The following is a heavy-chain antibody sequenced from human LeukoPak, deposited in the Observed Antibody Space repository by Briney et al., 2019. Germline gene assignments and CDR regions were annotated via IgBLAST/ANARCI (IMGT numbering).Heavy chain of an antibody. Sequence: GASVKVSCTASGYTFTSYAMHWVRQAPGQRLEWMGWINAGNGNTKYSQKFQGRVTITRDTSASTAYMELSSLRSEDTAVYYCARGRWPRFSIAVGTHRDAFDIWGQGTMVTVSS. CDR2: INAGNGNT. CDR1: GYTFTSYA. D-gene: IGHD6-19*01. J-gene: IGHJ3*02. V-gene: IGHV1-3*01. CDR3: ARGRWPRFSIAVGTHRDAFDI.